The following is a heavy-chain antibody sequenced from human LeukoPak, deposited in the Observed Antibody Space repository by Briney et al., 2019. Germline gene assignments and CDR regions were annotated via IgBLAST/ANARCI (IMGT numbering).Heavy chain of an antibody. V-gene: IGHV3-23*01. CDR1: GFTFSNYA. CDR3: AKKGGSQLNYFDY. CDR2: ISANGYST. Sequence: GGSLRLSCAASGFTFSNYAMSWVRQAPGKGLQWVSAISANGYSTYYADSVKGRLTISRDNSKNTLYLQMNSPRAEDTAIYFCAKKGGSQLNYFDYWGQGTLVTVSS. J-gene: IGHJ4*02. D-gene: IGHD3-10*01.